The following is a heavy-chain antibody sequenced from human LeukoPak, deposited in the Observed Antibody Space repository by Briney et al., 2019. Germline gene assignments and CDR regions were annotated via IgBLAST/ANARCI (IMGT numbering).Heavy chain of an antibody. Sequence: SETLSLTCTVSGGSISSYYWSWIRQPPGKGLEWIGYIYYSGSTNYNPSLKSRVTISVDTSKNQFSLKLSSVTAADTAVYYCARGEGGGDSYYYYYYMDVWGKGTTVTVSS. V-gene: IGHV4-59*01. CDR3: ARGEGGGDSYYYYYYMDV. J-gene: IGHJ6*03. CDR1: GGSISSYY. D-gene: IGHD2-21*01. CDR2: IYYSGST.